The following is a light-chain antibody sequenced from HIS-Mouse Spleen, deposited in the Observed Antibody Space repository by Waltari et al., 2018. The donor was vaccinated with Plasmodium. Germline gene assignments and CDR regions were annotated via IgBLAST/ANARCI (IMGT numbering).Light chain of an antibody. Sequence: QSALTQPASVSGSPGQSITISCTGTSSDVGGYNYVPWYQQHPGKAPKLMMYDVSHRPSGVSNRFSGSKSCNTASLTISGLQAEDEADYYCSSYTSSSTLVFGGGTKLTVL. CDR1: SSDVGGYNY. CDR3: SSYTSSSTLV. V-gene: IGLV2-14*03. J-gene: IGLJ2*01. CDR2: DVS.